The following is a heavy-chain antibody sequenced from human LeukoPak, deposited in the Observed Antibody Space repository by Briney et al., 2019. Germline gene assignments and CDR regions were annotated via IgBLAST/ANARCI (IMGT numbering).Heavy chain of an antibody. Sequence: SETLSLTCTVSGASISSYYWSWIRQPAGKGLEWIGRIHTSGSSNYNPSLKSRISMSVDTSKKQFSLKLSSVTAADTAVYHCARVYSSSWYPDYWGQGTLVTVSS. J-gene: IGHJ4*02. V-gene: IGHV4-4*07. CDR2: IHTSGSS. D-gene: IGHD6-13*01. CDR1: GASISSYY. CDR3: ARVYSSSWYPDY.